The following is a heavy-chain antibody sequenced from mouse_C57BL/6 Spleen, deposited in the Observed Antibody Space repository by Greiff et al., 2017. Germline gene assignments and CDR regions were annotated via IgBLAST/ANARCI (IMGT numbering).Heavy chain of an antibody. J-gene: IGHJ2*01. D-gene: IGHD1-2*01. CDR3: ARLRRLDY. Sequence: VQLQQPGAELVKPGASVKLSCKASGYTFTSYWMQWVKQRPGQGLEWIGEIDPSDSYTTYNQKFKGKATLTVDTSSSTAYMPLSSRKSEDSAVYYCARLRRLDYWGQGTTLTVSS. V-gene: IGHV1-50*01. CDR1: GYTFTSYW. CDR2: IDPSDSYT.